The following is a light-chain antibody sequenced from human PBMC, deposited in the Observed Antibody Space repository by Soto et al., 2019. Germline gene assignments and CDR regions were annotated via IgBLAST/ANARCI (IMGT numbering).Light chain of an antibody. CDR1: QTISSW. CDR2: KAS. CDR3: QHYNSYSEA. Sequence: DIQMTQSPSTLSGSVGDRVTITCRASQTISSWLAWYQQKPGKAPKLLIYKASTLKSGVPSRFSGSGSGTEFTLTISSLQPDDIATYYCQHYNSYSEALGQGTKVERK. V-gene: IGKV1-5*03. J-gene: IGKJ1*01.